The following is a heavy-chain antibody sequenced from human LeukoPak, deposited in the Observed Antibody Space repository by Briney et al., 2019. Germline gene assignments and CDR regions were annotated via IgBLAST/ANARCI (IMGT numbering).Heavy chain of an antibody. D-gene: IGHD3-22*01. CDR2: ISYDGSSK. J-gene: IGHJ4*02. CDR3: ARDSSRTMIVVNPDY. CDR1: GFTFSSYA. V-gene: IGHV3-30-3*01. Sequence: SGGSLRLSCAASGFTFSSYATHWVRQAPGKGLEWVAVISYDGSSKYYADSVKGRFTISRDNSKNTLYLQMNSLRAEDTAVYYCARDSSRTMIVVNPDYWGQGTLVTVSS.